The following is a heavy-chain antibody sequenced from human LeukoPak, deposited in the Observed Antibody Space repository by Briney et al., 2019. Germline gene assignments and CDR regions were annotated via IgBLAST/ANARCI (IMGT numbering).Heavy chain of an antibody. CDR1: GFTFSSFG. D-gene: IGHD3-10*01. CDR2: ISDSSSIT. V-gene: IGHV3-48*02. CDR3: AKVIRGGYGMDV. Sequence: GGSLRLSCAASGFTFSSFGMNWVRQAPGKGLEWVPYISDSSSITYYADSVKGRFTISRDNAKNSLSLQLNSLRDEDTAVYFCAKVIRGGYGMDVWGQGTTVTVSS. J-gene: IGHJ6*02.